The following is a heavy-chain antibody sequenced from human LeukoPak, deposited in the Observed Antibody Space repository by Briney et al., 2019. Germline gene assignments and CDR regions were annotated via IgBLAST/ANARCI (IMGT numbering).Heavy chain of an antibody. J-gene: IGHJ4*02. Sequence: PGRSLRLSCAASGFTFSSYGMHWVRQAPGKGLEWVAVIWYDGSNKYYADSVKGRFTISRDNSKNTLYLQMNSLRAEDTAVYYCAKKNAPAAGTNLFDYWGQGTLVTVSS. D-gene: IGHD6-19*01. CDR1: GFTFSSYG. CDR3: AKKNAPAAGTNLFDY. V-gene: IGHV3-33*06. CDR2: IWYDGSNK.